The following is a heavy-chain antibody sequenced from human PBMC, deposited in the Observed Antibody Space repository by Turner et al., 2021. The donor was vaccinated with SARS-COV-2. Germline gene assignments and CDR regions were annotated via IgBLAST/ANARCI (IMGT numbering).Heavy chain of an antibody. Sequence: QLQLQESGPGLVKPSEPLSLICTVSGGSISSSSYYWGWIRQPLGKGLEWIGSIYYSGSTYYNPSLKSRVTISVDTSKNQFSLKLSSVTAADTAVYYCASETRYYSGRGWFDPWGQGTLVTVSS. CDR2: IYYSGST. V-gene: IGHV4-39*01. J-gene: IGHJ5*02. D-gene: IGHD3-10*02. CDR3: ASETRYYSGRGWFDP. CDR1: GGSISSSSYY.